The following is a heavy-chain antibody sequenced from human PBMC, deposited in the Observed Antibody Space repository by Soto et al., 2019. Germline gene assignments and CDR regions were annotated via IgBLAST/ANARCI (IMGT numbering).Heavy chain of an antibody. J-gene: IGHJ4*02. Sequence: HVQLVESGGVVVQPGRSLRLSCAVSGFNFSTYGMHWVRQAPGKGLEWVAVISSDGSHKAFADSVKGRIAISRDNSKNTLFLQMNSLREEDTAVYYCAKDLVKTSSLPADWGQGTLVTVSS. CDR2: ISSDGSHK. CDR1: GFNFSTYG. D-gene: IGHD6-19*01. V-gene: IGHV3-30*18. CDR3: AKDLVKTSSLPAD.